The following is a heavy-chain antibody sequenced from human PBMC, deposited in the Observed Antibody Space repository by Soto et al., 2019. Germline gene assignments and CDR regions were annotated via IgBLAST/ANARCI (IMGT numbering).Heavy chain of an antibody. CDR2: VHSSGIT. CDR1: GGSVSNDNFY. CDR3: ERGLTMGQLPSHFDH. D-gene: IGHD3-16*01. J-gene: IGHJ5*02. V-gene: IGHV4-61*01. Sequence: PSETLSLTCTVSGGSVSNDNFYWSWIRQPPGKGLEWIGYVHSSGITNYNPSLKRRVTISVDTSRNQFSLRLSSVTAADTAVYYCERGLTMGQLPSHFDHWGQGTLVTVSS.